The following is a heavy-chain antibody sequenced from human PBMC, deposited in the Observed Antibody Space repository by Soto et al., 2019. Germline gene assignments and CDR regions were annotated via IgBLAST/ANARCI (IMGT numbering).Heavy chain of an antibody. CDR3: ARDDDYEANAFDY. CDR1: GYSISSGYY. V-gene: IGHV4-38-2*02. Sequence: SETLSLTCAVSGYSISSGYYWGWIRQPPGKGLEWIGSIYHSGSTYYNPSLKSRVTMSVDTSKNQFSLKLTSVTAADTAVYYCARDDDYEANAFDYWGPGTLVTVSS. D-gene: IGHD3-22*01. CDR2: IYHSGST. J-gene: IGHJ4*02.